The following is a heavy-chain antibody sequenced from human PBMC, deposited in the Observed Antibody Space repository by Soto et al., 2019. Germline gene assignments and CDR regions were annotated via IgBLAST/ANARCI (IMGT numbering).Heavy chain of an antibody. J-gene: IGHJ4*02. CDR2: ISPYNGDR. CDR3: ATTRSYDSHRPFDY. CDR1: GYTFKTYG. Sequence: WASVKVSCKSSGYTFKTYGISWVRQAPGQGLEWMGWISPYNGDRRLSEKMQGRLTMTTDTSTSTGYMELRSLTADDTAVYYCATTRSYDSHRPFDYWGQGTLVTVYS. V-gene: IGHV1-18*04. D-gene: IGHD3-10*01.